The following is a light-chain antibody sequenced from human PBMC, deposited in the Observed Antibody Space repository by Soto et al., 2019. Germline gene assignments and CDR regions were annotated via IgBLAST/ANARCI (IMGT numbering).Light chain of an antibody. J-gene: IGLJ2*01. Sequence: QSVLTQSPSASGSPGQSVTISCTGTSSDVGGYNYVSWYQQHPGKAPKLMIYEVTKRPSGVPDRFSASKSGNTASLTVSGLQADDEADYYCSSYAGSKNLVFGGGTKVTVL. V-gene: IGLV2-8*01. CDR1: SSDVGGYNY. CDR3: SSYAGSKNLV. CDR2: EVT.